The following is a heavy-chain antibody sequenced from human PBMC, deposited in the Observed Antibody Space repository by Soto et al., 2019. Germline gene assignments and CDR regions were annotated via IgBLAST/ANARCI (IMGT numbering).Heavy chain of an antibody. D-gene: IGHD3-16*01. V-gene: IGHV3-66*01. CDR3: ARYAYDYLWGSPSGPYYYYYMDV. CDR1: GFTVSSNY. J-gene: IGHJ6*03. Sequence: EVQLVESGGGLVQPGGSLRLSCAASGFTVSSNYMSWVRQAPGKGLEWVSVIYSGGSTYYADSVKGRFTISRDNSKNTLYLQMNSLRADDTAVYYCARYAYDYLWGSPSGPYYYYYMDVWGKGTTVTVSS. CDR2: IYSGGST.